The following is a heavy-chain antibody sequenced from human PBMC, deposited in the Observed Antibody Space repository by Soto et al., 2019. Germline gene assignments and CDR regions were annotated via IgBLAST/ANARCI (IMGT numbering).Heavy chain of an antibody. V-gene: IGHV4-61*01. D-gene: IGHD5-18*01. CDR3: ARISGYSYGLPPYFDY. CDR2: IYYSGST. CDR1: GGSVSSGSYY. Sequence: QVQLQESGPGLVKPSETLSLTCTVSGGSVSSGSYYWSWIRQPPGKGLEWIGYIYYSGSTNYNPSRKSRVTRAVDTSKNQFSLKLSSVTAADTAVYDCARISGYSYGLPPYFDYWGQGTLVTVSS. J-gene: IGHJ4*02.